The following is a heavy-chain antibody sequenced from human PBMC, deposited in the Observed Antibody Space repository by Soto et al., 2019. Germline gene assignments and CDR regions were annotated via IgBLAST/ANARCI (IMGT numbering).Heavy chain of an antibody. CDR1: GGSVNNANYF. V-gene: IGHV4-31*03. Sequence: QVRLEESGPGLVKPSETLSLICSVSGGSVNNANYFWNWIRHHPENGLEWIGYIYYSGSTRYNPSFKTRAILSIDTAKEQFSLRLNSVTVADTAVYFCARDADYGGSRGGMDVWGRGTTVTVSS. J-gene: IGHJ6*02. CDR2: IYYSGST. D-gene: IGHD4-17*01. CDR3: ARDADYGGSRGGMDV.